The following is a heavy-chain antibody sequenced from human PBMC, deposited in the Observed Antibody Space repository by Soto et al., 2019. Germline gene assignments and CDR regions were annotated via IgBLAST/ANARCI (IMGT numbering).Heavy chain of an antibody. Sequence: QVQLVQSGAEVKKPGASVKVSCKAYGYTFTSYAMHLVRPAPGQRLKRLGWINAGNGNTKDSQKFQGRVTITRDTSANTAYMELSGLRSEDTAMYSCSATRGYNYAHNRGPHDRWGQGTLVTVSS. CDR3: SATRGYNYAHNRGPHDR. J-gene: IGHJ5*02. V-gene: IGHV1-3*01. CDR2: INAGNGNT. CDR1: GYTFTSYA. D-gene: IGHD5-18*01.